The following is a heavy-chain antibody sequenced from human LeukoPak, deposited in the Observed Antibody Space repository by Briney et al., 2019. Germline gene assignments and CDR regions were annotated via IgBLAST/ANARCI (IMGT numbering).Heavy chain of an antibody. CDR1: GYTFTTYD. J-gene: IGHJ5*02. Sequence: ASVKVSCKASGYTFTTYDINWVRQAPGQGLEWMGWMNPNSGNTGYAQKFQGRVTMTRNTSISTAYMELSSLRSEDTAVYYCARGPNKSDGGNSGSAWFDPWGQGTLVTVSS. V-gene: IGHV1-8*01. D-gene: IGHD4-23*01. CDR3: ARGPNKSDGGNSGSAWFDP. CDR2: MNPNSGNT.